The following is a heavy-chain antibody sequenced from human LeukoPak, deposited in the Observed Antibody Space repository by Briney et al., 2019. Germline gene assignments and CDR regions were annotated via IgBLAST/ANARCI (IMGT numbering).Heavy chain of an antibody. CDR3: ARIYCSGGSCYLDY. CDR1: GGSISSGGYY. D-gene: IGHD2-15*01. V-gene: IGHV4-31*03. CDR2: IYYSGST. Sequence: PSETLSLTCTVSGGSISSGGYYWSWIRQHPGKGLEWIGYIYYSGSTYYNPSLKSRVTISVDTSKNQFSLKLSSVTAADTAVYYCARIYCSGGSCYLDYWGQGTLVTVSS. J-gene: IGHJ4*02.